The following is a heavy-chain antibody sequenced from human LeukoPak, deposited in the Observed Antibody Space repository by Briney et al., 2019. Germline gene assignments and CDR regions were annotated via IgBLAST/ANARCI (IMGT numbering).Heavy chain of an antibody. CDR3: ARDAVVVVAATHYYYYGMDV. D-gene: IGHD2-15*01. J-gene: IGHJ6*02. CDR2: IYYSGST. CDR1: GGSISSYY. V-gene: IGHV4-59*01. Sequence: SETLSLTCTVSGGSISSYYWSWIRQPPGKGLEWIGYIYYSGSTNYNPSLKSRVTISVDTSKYQFSLKLSSVTAADTAVYYCARDAVVVVAATHYYYYGMDVWGQGTTVTVSS.